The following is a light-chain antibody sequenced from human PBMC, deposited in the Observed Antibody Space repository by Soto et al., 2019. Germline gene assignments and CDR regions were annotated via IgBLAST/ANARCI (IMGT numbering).Light chain of an antibody. CDR2: ASS. Sequence: DIQRSQYPSSLSASVGDRVTITCRTSQSFSNYLNWYRQKPGKAPKLLIYASSTLQSGVPSRVSGSGSGTDFALTISSLQPEDVATYYCRQSSSAPYTFGQGTKLEIK. CDR3: RQSSSAPYT. CDR1: QSFSNY. J-gene: IGKJ2*01. V-gene: IGKV1-39*01.